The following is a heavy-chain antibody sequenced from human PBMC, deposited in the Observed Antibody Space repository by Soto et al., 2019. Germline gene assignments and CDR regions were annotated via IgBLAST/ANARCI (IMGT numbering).Heavy chain of an antibody. CDR3: ARGLYFYDNSGYLPFDY. J-gene: IGHJ4*02. Sequence: EVQLVESGGGLIQPGGSLRLSCAASGFTVSGNYMSWVRQAPGKGLEWVSLIYSGGSTYYADSVKGRFTISRDNSKNTLYLQMNSLRADDTAVYYCARGLYFYDNSGYLPFDYWGQGNLVTVSS. V-gene: IGHV3-53*01. CDR2: IYSGGST. CDR1: GFTVSGNY. D-gene: IGHD3-22*01.